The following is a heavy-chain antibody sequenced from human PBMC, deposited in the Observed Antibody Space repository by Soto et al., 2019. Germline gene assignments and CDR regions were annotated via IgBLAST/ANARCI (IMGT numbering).Heavy chain of an antibody. CDR3: AKDGGSSYYYYMDV. J-gene: IGHJ6*03. CDR2: IGSSGGNT. Sequence: EVQLLESGGGLVQPGGSLRLSCAASEFNFSSYTMTWVRQAPGKGMEWVAAIGSSGGNTDYADSVKGRFTISRDNSKNTLYLQMSSLRAEDTAVYYCAKDGGSSYYYYMDVWGKGTTLTVSS. CDR1: EFNFSSYT. D-gene: IGHD2-15*01. V-gene: IGHV3-23*01.